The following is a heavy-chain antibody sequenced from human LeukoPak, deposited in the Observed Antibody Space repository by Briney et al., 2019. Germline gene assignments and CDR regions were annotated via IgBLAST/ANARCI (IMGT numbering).Heavy chain of an antibody. CDR2: IYYSGST. J-gene: IGHJ6*03. CDR1: GGSISSSSYY. V-gene: IGHV4-39*01. D-gene: IGHD3-9*01. CDR3: VLRYFDWLGLYMDV. Sequence: SETLSLTCTVSGGSISSSSYYWGWIRQPPGKGLEWIGSIYYSGSTYYNPSLKSRVTISVDTSKNQFSLKLSSVTAADTAVYYCVLRYFDWLGLYMDVWGKGTTVTVSS.